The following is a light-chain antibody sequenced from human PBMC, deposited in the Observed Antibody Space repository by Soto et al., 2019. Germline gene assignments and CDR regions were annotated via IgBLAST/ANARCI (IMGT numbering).Light chain of an antibody. CDR1: QSVSNY. Sequence: LAESPGSMTLSPGERATLSCRASQSVSNYLAWYQRKPGQAPRLLIYGASSRSTGIPDRFSGSGSGTDFTLTISRLEPEDFAVYYCHQYGGSPQTFGQGTKVDIK. CDR2: GAS. CDR3: HQYGGSPQT. V-gene: IGKV3-20*01. J-gene: IGKJ1*01.